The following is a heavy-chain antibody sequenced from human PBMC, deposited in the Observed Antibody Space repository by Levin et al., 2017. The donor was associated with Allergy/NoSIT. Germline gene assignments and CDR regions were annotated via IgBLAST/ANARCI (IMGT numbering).Heavy chain of an antibody. J-gene: IGHJ4*02. CDR2: ISDDGSSE. V-gene: IGHV3-30-3*01. D-gene: IGHD1-1*01. Sequence: LSLTCAASGFTFSNSAMHWVRPAPGKGLEWVGVISDDGSSEFYIASVKGRFTISRDNSKNRLYLQMDSLRAEDTALYYCVREIAEEGTWGQGTLVIVSS. CDR3: VREIAEEGT. CDR1: GFTFSNSA.